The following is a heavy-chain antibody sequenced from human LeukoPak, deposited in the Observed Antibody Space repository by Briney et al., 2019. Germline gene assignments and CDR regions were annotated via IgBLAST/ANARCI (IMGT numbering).Heavy chain of an antibody. V-gene: IGHV3-23*01. J-gene: IGHJ6*03. Sequence: GGSLRLSCAASGFTFSSYDMTWVRQTPGKGLEWVALISRSGGTTYYVDSVKGRLTISRDNSKNTLYLQMNSLRAEDTAEYYCAKRGGTESFYYYYYMDVWGKGTTVTVSS. CDR1: GFTFSSYD. CDR2: ISRSGGTT. CDR3: AKRGGTESFYYYYYMDV. D-gene: IGHD2-15*01.